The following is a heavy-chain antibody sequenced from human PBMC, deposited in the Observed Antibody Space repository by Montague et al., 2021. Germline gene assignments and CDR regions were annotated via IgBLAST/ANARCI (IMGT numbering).Heavy chain of an antibody. Sequence: TLSLTCSVSGGSISSGGFYWSWIRQHPGKGPEWIGSIYDSGSTNYNPSLKSRLTLPRDTSKNQVSLRLTSVTAAETAVYYCARSGGYCSGGRCDTFDYWGQGTLVTVSS. CDR1: GGSISSGGFY. D-gene: IGHD2-15*01. V-gene: IGHV4-31*03. CDR2: IYDSGST. J-gene: IGHJ4*02. CDR3: ARSGGYCSGGRCDTFDY.